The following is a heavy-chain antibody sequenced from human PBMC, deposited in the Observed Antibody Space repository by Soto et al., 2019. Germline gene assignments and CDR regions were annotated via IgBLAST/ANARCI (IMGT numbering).Heavy chain of an antibody. CDR1: GFTFGDYA. V-gene: IGHV3-49*04. Sequence: EVQLVESGGGLVQPGRSLRLSCTASGFTFGDYAMSWVRQAPGKGLEWVGFIRSKAYGGTTEYAASVKGRFTISRDDSKSIAYLQMNSLKTEDTAVYYCTRVVAVAGTVQGWFDPWGQGTLVTVSS. D-gene: IGHD6-19*01. CDR3: TRVVAVAGTVQGWFDP. CDR2: IRSKAYGGTT. J-gene: IGHJ5*02.